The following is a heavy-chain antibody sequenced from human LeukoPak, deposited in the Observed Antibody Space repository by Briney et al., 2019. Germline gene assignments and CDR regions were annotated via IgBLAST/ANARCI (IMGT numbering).Heavy chain of an antibody. CDR1: EFTFSSYA. CDR3: ANRASYDILTYFDY. Sequence: GGSLRLSCAASEFTFSSYAMSWVRQAPGKGLEWVSAISGSGGSTYYADSVKGRFTISRDNSKNTLYLQMNSLRAEDTAVYYCANRASYDILTYFDYWGQGTLVTVSS. CDR2: ISGSGGST. J-gene: IGHJ4*02. V-gene: IGHV3-23*01. D-gene: IGHD3-9*01.